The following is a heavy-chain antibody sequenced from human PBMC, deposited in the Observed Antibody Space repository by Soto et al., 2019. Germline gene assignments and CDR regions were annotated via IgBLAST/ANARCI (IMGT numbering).Heavy chain of an antibody. Sequence: GASVKVSCKPSGYHFVTYGITWVRQAPGQGLEWMGWISVYSGNTHYAQKFHDRVNLTTDTSTTTAYMDLRNLTSDDSSFYYCARNTPFFESSGSADYWGQGTLVTVSS. J-gene: IGHJ4*02. D-gene: IGHD3-22*01. CDR3: ARNTPFFESSGSADY. CDR2: ISVYSGNT. CDR1: GYHFVTYG. V-gene: IGHV1-18*01.